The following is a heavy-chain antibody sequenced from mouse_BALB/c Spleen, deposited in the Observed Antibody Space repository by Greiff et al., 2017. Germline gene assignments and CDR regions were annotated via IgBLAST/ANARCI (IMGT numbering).Heavy chain of an antibody. Sequence: EVQVVESGGGLVQPGGSLRLSCATSGFTFTGYYMSWVRQPPGKALEWLGFIRNKANGYTTEYSASVKGRFTISRDNSQSILYLQMNNLRAEDSATYYCARDYYEYDGGYFDYWGQGTTLTVSS. CDR3: ARDYYEYDGGYFDY. CDR1: GFTFTGYY. V-gene: IGHV7-3*02. D-gene: IGHD2-4*01. CDR2: IRNKANGYTT. J-gene: IGHJ2*01.